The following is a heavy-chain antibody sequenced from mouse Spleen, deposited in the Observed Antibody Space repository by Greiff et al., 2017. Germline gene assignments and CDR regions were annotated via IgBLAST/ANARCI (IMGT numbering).Heavy chain of an antibody. CDR3: ATPSGTPFAY. V-gene: IGHV1S34*01. CDR1: GYSFTGYY. Sequence: LVKTGASVKISCKASGYSFTGYYMHWVKQSHGKSLEWIGYISCYNGATSYNQKFKGKATFTVDTSSSTAYMQFNSLTSEDSAVYYCATPSGTPFAYWGQGTLVTVSA. CDR2: ISCYNGAT. J-gene: IGHJ3*01. D-gene: IGHD4-1*01.